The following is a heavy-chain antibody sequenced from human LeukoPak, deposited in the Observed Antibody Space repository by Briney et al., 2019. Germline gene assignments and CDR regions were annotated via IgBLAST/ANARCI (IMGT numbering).Heavy chain of an antibody. V-gene: IGHV1-2*02. CDR1: GYTFTGYY. CDR3: ARGVAELSQNWFDP. CDR2: INPNSGGT. Sequence: GASVKVSCKASGYTFTGYYMRWVRQAPGQGLEWMGWINPNSGGTNYVQKFQDRVTMTRDTSFSTAYMEQSRLRSDDTAVYYCARGVAELSQNWFDPWGQGTLVTVSS. J-gene: IGHJ5*02. D-gene: IGHD3-16*02.